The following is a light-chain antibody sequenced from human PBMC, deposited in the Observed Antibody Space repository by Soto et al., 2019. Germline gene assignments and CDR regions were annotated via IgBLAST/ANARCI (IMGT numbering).Light chain of an antibody. CDR2: DVT. CDR1: SSDVGGYNY. Sequence: QSALTQPRSVSESPGQSVAISCTGTSSDVGGYNYVSWYQHHPGKAPKLMIYDVTKRPSGVPDRFSGSKSGNTASLTISGLQAEDEADYYSCSYAGSNTWVFGGGTKLTVL. CDR3: CSYAGSNTWV. V-gene: IGLV2-11*01. J-gene: IGLJ3*02.